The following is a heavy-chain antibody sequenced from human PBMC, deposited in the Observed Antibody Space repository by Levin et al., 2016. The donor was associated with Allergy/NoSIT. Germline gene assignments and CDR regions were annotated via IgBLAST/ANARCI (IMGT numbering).Heavy chain of an antibody. Sequence: SVKVSCKTSGGSFSSHSISWVRQAPGRGLEWMGRIIPILDKTIYAQNFQGRVTIIADSSTNTAYLELSRLTSDDTAVYYCAGGPPGELWLEFWGQGTLVFVSS. CDR3: AGGPPGELWLEF. CDR1: GGSFSSHS. J-gene: IGHJ5*01. V-gene: IGHV1-69*08. D-gene: IGHD1-7*01. CDR2: IIPILDKT.